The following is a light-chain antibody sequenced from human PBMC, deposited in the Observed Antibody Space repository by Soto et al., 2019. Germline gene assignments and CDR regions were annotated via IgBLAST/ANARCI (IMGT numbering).Light chain of an antibody. CDR3: QQYGASRWT. Sequence: EIVLTQSPGTLSLSPGERATLSCRASQSVSTSYLAWYQQKPGQAPRLLIYDTSSKVTGIPDRFSGSGSGTDFTLTICRLEPEDFAVYYCQQYGASRWTFDPGTKVDIK. V-gene: IGKV3-20*01. CDR2: DTS. J-gene: IGKJ1*01. CDR1: QSVSTSY.